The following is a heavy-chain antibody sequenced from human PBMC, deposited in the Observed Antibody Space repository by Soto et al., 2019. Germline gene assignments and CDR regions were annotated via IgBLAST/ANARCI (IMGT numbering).Heavy chain of an antibody. CDR1: GGSISSRSYY. CDR2: VYSSGIA. V-gene: IGHV4-39*01. J-gene: IGHJ4*02. CDR3: ATKQGLAPCGSFKY. Sequence: SETLSLTCPVSGGSISSRSYYWGWVRQPPGKGLEWIASVYSSGIAYYSNSLKSRVTISVDTSKDQFSLKLSSVTAADTAVYYCATKQGLAPCGSFKYWGQGALVTVSS. D-gene: IGHD6-13*01.